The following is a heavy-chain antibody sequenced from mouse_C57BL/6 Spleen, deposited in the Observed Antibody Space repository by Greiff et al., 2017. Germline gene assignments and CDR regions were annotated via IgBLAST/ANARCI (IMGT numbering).Heavy chain of an antibody. CDR1: GYTFTSYW. D-gene: IGHD2-5*01. CDR3: GRAYYSNYEYFDV. CDR2: IHPNSGST. J-gene: IGHJ1*03. Sequence: VQLQQPGAELVKPGASVKLSCKASGYTFTSYWMHWVKQRPGQGLEWIGMIHPNSGSTNYNEKFKSKATLTVDKSSSTAYMQLSSLTSEDSAVYYCGRAYYSNYEYFDVWGTGTTVTVSS. V-gene: IGHV1-64*01.